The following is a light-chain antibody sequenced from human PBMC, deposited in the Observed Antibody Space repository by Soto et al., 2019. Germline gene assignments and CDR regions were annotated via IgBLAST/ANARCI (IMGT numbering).Light chain of an antibody. CDR3: QHYNNWPQFS. J-gene: IGKJ2*03. CDR1: QDGNTN. CDR2: GAS. Sequence: ETVMTQSPDTLYVSPGEIATLSCTAGQDGNTNLAWFHQKPGQTHRLVLYGASKRATGIPARFSGSGSGRHIALAISSLQSEDFGVYYCQHYNNWPQFSCGQATKVEIK. V-gene: IGKV3-15*01.